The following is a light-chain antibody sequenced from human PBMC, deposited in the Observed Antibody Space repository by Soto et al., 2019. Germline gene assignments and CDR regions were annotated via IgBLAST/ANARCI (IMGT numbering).Light chain of an antibody. CDR1: QGISNY. V-gene: IGKV1-27*01. Sequence: DIQMTQSPSSLSASVGDRVTITCRASQGISNYLAWNQQKPGKVPKLLIYAASTLQSGVPSRVSGSGSGTDFTLTISSLQPEDVATYYCQKYNSAGTFGQGTKVEIK. J-gene: IGKJ1*01. CDR2: AAS. CDR3: QKYNSAGT.